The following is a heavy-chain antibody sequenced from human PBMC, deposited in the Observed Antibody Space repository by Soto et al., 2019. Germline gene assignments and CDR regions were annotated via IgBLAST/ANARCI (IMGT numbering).Heavy chain of an antibody. D-gene: IGHD2-2*01. CDR3: ARAPPRYCSSTSCYAFDI. CDR2: IYPGDSDT. CDR1: GYSFTSYW. J-gene: IGHJ3*02. V-gene: IGHV5-51*01. Sequence: GESLKISCKGSGYSFTSYWIGWVRQMPGKGLEWMGIIYPGDSDTRYSPSFQGQVTISADKSISTAYLQWSSLKASDTAMYYFARAPPRYCSSTSCYAFDIWGKGTMVTVSS.